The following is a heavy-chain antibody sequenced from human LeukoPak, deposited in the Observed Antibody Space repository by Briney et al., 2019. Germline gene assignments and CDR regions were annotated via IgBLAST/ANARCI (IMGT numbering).Heavy chain of an antibody. CDR1: GDSFSSHY. J-gene: IGHJ3*02. CDR3: ARDLVTVTKGFDI. Sequence: SETLSLTCAVSGDSFSSHYRTWLRQSPGKGLEWIGYISYIGSTNYNPSLKSRVTISIDTSKNQFSLKLRSVTAADTAVYYCARDLVTVTKGFDIWGQGTMVSVSS. CDR2: ISYIGST. D-gene: IGHD4-17*01. V-gene: IGHV4-59*11.